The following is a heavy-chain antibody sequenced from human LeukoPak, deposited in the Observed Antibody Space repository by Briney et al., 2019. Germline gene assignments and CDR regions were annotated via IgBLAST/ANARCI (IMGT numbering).Heavy chain of an antibody. CDR1: GYTFTGYY. J-gene: IGHJ4*02. CDR2: MNPNSANA. CDR3: ARRRVGTHFDY. V-gene: IGHV1-8*03. Sequence: ASVKVSCKASGYTFTGYYMHWVRQATGQGLEWTGWMNPNSANADYAQKFQGRVAITRNTSISTAYMELSSLRFEDTAVYYCARRRVGTHFDYWGQGTLVTVSS. D-gene: IGHD1-14*01.